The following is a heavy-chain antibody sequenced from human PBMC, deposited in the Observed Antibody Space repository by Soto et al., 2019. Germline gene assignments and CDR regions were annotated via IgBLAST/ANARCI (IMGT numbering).Heavy chain of an antibody. Sequence: EVQLVESGGGSVQPGRSLTLSCAASGFTFDGYAMHWVRQAPGKGLEWVSGLSWNSGGVDYADSVKGRFTISRDNAKNSFYLQMNSLRPDDTAVYYCAKLRYTSGSGNFDYWGRGTLVTVSS. CDR3: AKLRYTSGSGNFDY. J-gene: IGHJ4*02. D-gene: IGHD6-25*01. CDR1: GFTFDGYA. CDR2: LSWNSGGV. V-gene: IGHV3-9*01.